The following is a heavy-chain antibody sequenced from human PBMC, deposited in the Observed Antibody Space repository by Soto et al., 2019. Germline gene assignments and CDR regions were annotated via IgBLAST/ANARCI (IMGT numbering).Heavy chain of an antibody. J-gene: IGHJ5*02. V-gene: IGHV4-31*03. D-gene: IGHD6-13*01. CDR1: GGSISSGGYY. CDR2: IYYSGST. Sequence: PSETLSLTCTVSGGSISSGGYYWSWIRQHPGKGLEWIGYIYYSGSTYYNPSLKSRVTISVDTSKNQFSLKLSSVTAADTAVYYCVRGGIAGNWFDPWGQGTLVTVSS. CDR3: VRGGIAGNWFDP.